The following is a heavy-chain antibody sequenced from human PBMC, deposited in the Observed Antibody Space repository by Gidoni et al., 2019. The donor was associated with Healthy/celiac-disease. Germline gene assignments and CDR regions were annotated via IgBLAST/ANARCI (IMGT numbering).Heavy chain of an antibody. D-gene: IGHD3-22*01. CDR3: ARPYYYDSSGYSLHDAFDI. J-gene: IGHJ3*02. CDR1: GFTFSSSS. CDR2: SSSSSSYI. Sequence: EVQLVESGGGLVKPGGSLRLSCAASGFTFSSSSMNWVRQAPGKGLEWVSSSSSSSSYIYYADSVKGRFTISRDNAKNSLYRQMNSLRAEDTAVYYCARPYYYDSSGYSLHDAFDIWGQGTMVTVSS. V-gene: IGHV3-21*01.